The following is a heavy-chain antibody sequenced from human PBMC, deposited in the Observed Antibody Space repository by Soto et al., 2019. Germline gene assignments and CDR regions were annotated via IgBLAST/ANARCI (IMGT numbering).Heavy chain of an antibody. J-gene: IGHJ4*02. D-gene: IGHD3-10*01. CDR2: VNPILSLS. CDR3: ATSYGSGYRAFDY. V-gene: IGHV1-69*02. CDR1: GDTFSFYS. Sequence: QVQLVQSGAEVKRPGSSVKVSCKASGDTFSFYSINWVRQAPGLGLEWMGRVNPILSLSNYAQRFQGRVTMTADKSTSTAYMVISSLRSEETAIYYCATSYGSGYRAFDYWGQGAQVIVSS.